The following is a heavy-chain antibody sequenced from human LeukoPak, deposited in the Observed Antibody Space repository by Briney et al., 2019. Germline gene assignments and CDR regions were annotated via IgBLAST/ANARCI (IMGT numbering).Heavy chain of an antibody. D-gene: IGHD1-1*01. V-gene: IGHV1-2*02. CDR1: GYTFTGYY. J-gene: IGHJ4*02. CDR3: ARIYSMGWNGYYFDY. Sequence: GASVKVSCKASGYTFTGYYMHWGRQAPGQGLERMGWINPNSGGTNYAQKFQGRVTMTRDTSISTAYMELSRLRSDDTAVYYCARIYSMGWNGYYFDYWGQGTLVTVSS. CDR2: INPNSGGT.